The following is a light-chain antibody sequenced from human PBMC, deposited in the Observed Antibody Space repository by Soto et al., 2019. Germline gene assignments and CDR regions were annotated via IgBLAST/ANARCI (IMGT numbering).Light chain of an antibody. CDR3: SSYAGSRTLV. CDR2: DVI. V-gene: IGLV2-14*01. Sequence: QSVLTQPASVSGSPGQSVTISCTGTSSDVGGYDYVSWYQQHPGKAPKLIIYDVIYRPSGFSDRFSGSKSGNTASLTISGLQAEDEADYYCSSYAGSRTLVFGGGTKLTVL. J-gene: IGLJ2*01. CDR1: SSDVGGYDY.